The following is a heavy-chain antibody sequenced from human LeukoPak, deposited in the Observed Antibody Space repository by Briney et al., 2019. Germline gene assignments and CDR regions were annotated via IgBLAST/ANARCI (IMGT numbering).Heavy chain of an antibody. J-gene: IGHJ5*02. CDR1: GFTVSSNY. D-gene: IGHD6-19*01. Sequence: GGSLRLSCAASGFTVSSNYMSWVRQAPGKGLEWVSIIYTGDNTFYADSVKGRFTISRDNSKNTLYLQMNSLRAEDTAVYYCARGAGIYYTTGWTGWFDPWGQGTLVTVTS. CDR2: IYTGDNT. CDR3: ARGAGIYYTTGWTGWFDP. V-gene: IGHV3-66*01.